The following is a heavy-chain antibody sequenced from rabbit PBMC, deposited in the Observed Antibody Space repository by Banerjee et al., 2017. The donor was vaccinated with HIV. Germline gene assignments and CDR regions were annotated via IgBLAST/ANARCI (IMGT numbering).Heavy chain of an antibody. V-gene: IGHV1S40*01. Sequence: QSLEESGGDLVKPGAYLTLTCTASGFSFSSGYDIIWVRQAPGKGLEWIRCIYTGSGHTYYASWAKCRFTNSKSSSTTVTLQMTSLTAADTATYFCARGGYDENYFNLWGQGTLVTVS. J-gene: IGHJ4*01. CDR3: ARGGYDENYFNL. D-gene: IGHD2-1*01. CDR1: GFSFSSGYD. CDR2: IYTGSGHT.